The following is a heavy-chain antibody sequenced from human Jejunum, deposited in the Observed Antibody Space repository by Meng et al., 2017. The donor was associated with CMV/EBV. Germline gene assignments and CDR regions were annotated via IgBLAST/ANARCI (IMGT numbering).Heavy chain of an antibody. Sequence: KASGYTFTSYYVHWVRQAPGQGLEWMGVINPNGGTTAYAQKFQGRVTMTGDTSTSTIYMELNSLRSEDTAVYFCAAKIDITYFDFWGQGTLVTVSS. D-gene: IGHD1-14*01. CDR3: AAKIDITYFDF. V-gene: IGHV1-46*01. CDR1: GYTFTSYY. J-gene: IGHJ4*02. CDR2: INPNGGTT.